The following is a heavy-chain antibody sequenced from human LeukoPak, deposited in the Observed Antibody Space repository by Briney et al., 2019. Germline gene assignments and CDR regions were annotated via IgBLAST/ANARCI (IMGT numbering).Heavy chain of an antibody. Sequence: HPGGSLRLSCAASGFTFSSYGMHWVRQAPGKGLEWVSAISGSGGSTYYADSVKGRFTISRDNPKNTLYLQMNSLRAEDTAVYYCAKKRNSGYYSPFDYWGQGTLVTVSS. D-gene: IGHD3-22*01. CDR1: GFTFSSYG. V-gene: IGHV3-23*01. CDR3: AKKRNSGYYSPFDY. J-gene: IGHJ4*02. CDR2: ISGSGGST.